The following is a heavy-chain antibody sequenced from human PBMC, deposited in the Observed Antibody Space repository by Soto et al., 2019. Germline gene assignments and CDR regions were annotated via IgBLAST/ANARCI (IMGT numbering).Heavy chain of an antibody. J-gene: IGHJ6*02. CDR3: AMAACSSTSCYHLALYGMDV. V-gene: IGHV3-23*01. CDR2: ISGSGGST. D-gene: IGHD2-2*01. Sequence: GGSLRLSCAASGFTFSSYAMSWVRQAPGKGLEWVSAISGSGGSTYYADSVKGRFTISRDNSKNTLYLQMNSLRAEDTAVYYCAMAACSSTSCYHLALYGMDVWGQGTTVTVSS. CDR1: GFTFSSYA.